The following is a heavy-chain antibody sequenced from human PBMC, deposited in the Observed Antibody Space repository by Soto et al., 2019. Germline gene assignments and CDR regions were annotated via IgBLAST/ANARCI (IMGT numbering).Heavy chain of an antibody. CDR3: ARYPYDFWSGPNNGFDP. CDR1: GVTGSSNY. J-gene: IGHJ5*02. D-gene: IGHD3-3*01. Sequence: GVSLRLSCAASGVTGSSNYMSWVRKAPGKGLEWVSVIYSGGSTYYADSVKGRFTISRDDSKNTLYLQMNSLRAEDTAVYYCARYPYDFWSGPNNGFDPWGQGTLVTVSS. V-gene: IGHV3-66*01. CDR2: IYSGGST.